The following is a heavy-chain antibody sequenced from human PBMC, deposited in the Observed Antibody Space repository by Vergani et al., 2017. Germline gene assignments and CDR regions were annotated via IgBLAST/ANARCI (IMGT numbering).Heavy chain of an antibody. CDR1: GFTFSSYW. J-gene: IGHJ6*02. V-gene: IGHV3-74*01. CDR2: INSDGSST. Sequence: EVQLVESGGGLVQPGGSLRLSCAASGFTFSSYWMHWVRQAPGKGLVWVSRINSDGSSTSYADSVKGRFTISRDNAKNTLYLQMNSLRAEDTAVYYCARSITIVGVVMTYYYGMDVWGQGTTVTVSS. D-gene: IGHD3-3*01. CDR3: ARSITIVGVVMTYYYGMDV.